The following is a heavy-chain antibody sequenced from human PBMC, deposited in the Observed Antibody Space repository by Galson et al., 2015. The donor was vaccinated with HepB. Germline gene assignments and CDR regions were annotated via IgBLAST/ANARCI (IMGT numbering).Heavy chain of an antibody. CDR2: ISAYNGNT. CDR1: GYTFTSYG. J-gene: IGHJ6*03. CDR3: ASEARAPYYMDV. Sequence: SVKVSCKASGYTFTSYGISWVRQAPGQGLEWMGWISAYNGNTNYAQKLQGRVTMTTDTSTSTAYMELRSLRSDDTAVYYCASEARAPYYMDVWGKGTTVTVSS. V-gene: IGHV1-18*01.